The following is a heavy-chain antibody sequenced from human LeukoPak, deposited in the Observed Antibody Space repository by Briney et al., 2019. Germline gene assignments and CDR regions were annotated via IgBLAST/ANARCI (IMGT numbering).Heavy chain of an antibody. J-gene: IGHJ4*02. V-gene: IGHV4-59*01. CDR2: IYYSGST. CDR1: GGSFSSYY. Sequence: PSGTLSLTCTASGGSFSSYYWSWIRQPPGKGLEWIGYIYYSGSTNYNPSLKSRVTISVDTSKNQFSLKLSSVTAADTAMYYCARGYSSGWFLSIWGQGTLVTVSS. D-gene: IGHD6-19*01. CDR3: ARGYSSGWFLSI.